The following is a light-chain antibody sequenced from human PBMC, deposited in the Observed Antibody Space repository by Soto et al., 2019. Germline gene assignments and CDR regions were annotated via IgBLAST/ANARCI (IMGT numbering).Light chain of an antibody. CDR2: EVI. J-gene: IGLJ2*01. CDR1: NSDVGGYNY. Sequence: QSALTQPASVSASPGQSITISCTGTNSDVGGYNYVSWYQQHPGKTPKLIIYEVINRPSGVSNRFSGSKSGNTASLTISGLQADDEADYFCSSYTSSSTVVFGGGTKVTVL. CDR3: SSYTSSSTVV. V-gene: IGLV2-14*01.